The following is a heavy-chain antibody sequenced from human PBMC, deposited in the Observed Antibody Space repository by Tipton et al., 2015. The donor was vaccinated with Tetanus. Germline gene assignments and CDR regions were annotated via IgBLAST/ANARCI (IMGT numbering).Heavy chain of an antibody. V-gene: IGHV5-51*01. CDR1: GYRVTSYW. CDR3: ARQADMRDHYFDY. J-gene: IGHJ4*02. Sequence: VQLVQSGAELKKPGESLKISCQGSGYRVTSYWIAWVRQEPGRGLEWMGSIYSGDSGTRYSPPFHGQVTISADKSINTVYLQWSSLKASDNAIYYCARQADMRDHYFDYWGQGPLVTVSS. CDR2: IYSGDSGT. D-gene: IGHD2-15*01.